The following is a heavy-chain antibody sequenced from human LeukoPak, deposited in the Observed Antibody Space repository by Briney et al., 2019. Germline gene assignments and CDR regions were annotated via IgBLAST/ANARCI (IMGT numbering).Heavy chain of an antibody. CDR1: GYTFTSYG. CDR3: ARVIIAVAGSYYYYMDV. V-gene: IGHV1-18*01. Sequence: GASVKVSCKASGYTFTSYGISWVRQAPGQGLEWMGWISAYNGNTNYAQKLQGRVTMTTDTSTSTAYMELRSLRSDDTAVHYCARVIIAVAGSYYYYMDVWGKGTTVTVSS. D-gene: IGHD6-19*01. CDR2: ISAYNGNT. J-gene: IGHJ6*03.